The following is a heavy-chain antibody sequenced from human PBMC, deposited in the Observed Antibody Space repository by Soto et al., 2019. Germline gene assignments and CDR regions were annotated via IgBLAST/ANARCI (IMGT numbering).Heavy chain of an antibody. CDR2: IRSKANSYAT. CDR3: IRLAPDGYIGDI. J-gene: IGHJ3*02. Sequence: GGSLRLSCAASGFTFSGSVMHWVRQASGKGLEWVGRIRSKANSYATAYAASVKGRFTISRDDSKNMAYLQMNSLKTEDTAVYYCIRLAPDGYIGDIWGQGTMVTVSS. CDR1: GFTFSGSV. V-gene: IGHV3-73*01. D-gene: IGHD2-21*01.